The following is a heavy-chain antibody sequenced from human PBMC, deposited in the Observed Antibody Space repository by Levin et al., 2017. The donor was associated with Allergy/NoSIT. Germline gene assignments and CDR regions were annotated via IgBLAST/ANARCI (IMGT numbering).Heavy chain of an antibody. J-gene: IGHJ6*02. D-gene: IGHD3-9*01. Sequence: LGESLKISCAASGFTFSSYWMSWVRQAPGKGLEWVANIKQDGSEKYYVDSVKGRFTISRDNAKNSLYLQMNSLRAEDTAVYYCARPDILTGYDYYYYGMDVWGQGTTVTVSS. CDR3: ARPDILTGYDYYYYGMDV. CDR1: GFTFSSYW. V-gene: IGHV3-7*04. CDR2: IKQDGSEK.